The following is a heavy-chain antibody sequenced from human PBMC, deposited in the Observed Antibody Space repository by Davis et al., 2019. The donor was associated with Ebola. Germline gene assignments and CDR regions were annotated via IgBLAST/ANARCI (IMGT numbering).Heavy chain of an antibody. Sequence: MPSETLSLTCAVYGGSLSDYYWSWIRQPPGKGLEWIGKINHRGSTNYNPSLKSRITISVDTSKNQFSLKLSSVTAADTAVYYCARHDYGDAFDIWGQGTMVTVSS. D-gene: IGHD4-17*01. CDR3: ARHDYGDAFDI. CDR2: INHRGST. J-gene: IGHJ3*02. CDR1: GGSLSDYY. V-gene: IGHV4-34*01.